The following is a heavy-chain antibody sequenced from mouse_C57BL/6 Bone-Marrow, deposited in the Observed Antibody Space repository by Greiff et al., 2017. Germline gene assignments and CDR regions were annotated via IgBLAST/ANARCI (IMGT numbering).Heavy chain of an antibody. D-gene: IGHD1-1*01. CDR3: ARSYYYGSSYGDY. J-gene: IGHJ2*01. Sequence: QVTLKESGPGILQSSQTLSLTCSFSGFSLSTSGMGVSWIRQPSGKGLEWLAHIYWDDDKRYNPSLKSRLTISKHTSRNQVFLKITSVDTADTATYYCARSYYYGSSYGDYWGQGTTLTVSS. V-gene: IGHV8-12*01. CDR1: GFSLSTSGMG. CDR2: IYWDDDK.